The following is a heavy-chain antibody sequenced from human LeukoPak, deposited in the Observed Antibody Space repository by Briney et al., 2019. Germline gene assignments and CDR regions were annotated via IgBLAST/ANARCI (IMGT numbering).Heavy chain of an antibody. D-gene: IGHD3-10*01. J-gene: IGHJ4*02. V-gene: IGHV3-43*02. CDR3: AKVLWFGELWVDY. CDR2: ICGDGGST. Sequence: GGALRLSCAASGFTFDDYAMHWVRQAPGKGLEWVSLICGDGGSTHYVDSVKGRFTISRDNTKNSLYLQMNSLRTEDTALYYCAKVLWFGELWVDYWGQGTLVTVSS. CDR1: GFTFDDYA.